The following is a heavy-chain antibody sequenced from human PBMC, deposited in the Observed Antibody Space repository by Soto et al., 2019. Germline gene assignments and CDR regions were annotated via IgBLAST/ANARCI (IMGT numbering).Heavy chain of an antibody. CDR2: ISGNGGST. V-gene: IGHV3-23*01. Sequence: PGGSLRLSCAASGFTFSSYAMSWVRQAPGKGLEWVSAISGNGGSTYYADSVKGRFTISRDNSKNTLYLQMNSLRAEDTAVYYCANSLRYFDWPHFDYWGQGTLVTVSS. CDR3: ANSLRYFDWPHFDY. D-gene: IGHD3-9*01. J-gene: IGHJ4*02. CDR1: GFTFSSYA.